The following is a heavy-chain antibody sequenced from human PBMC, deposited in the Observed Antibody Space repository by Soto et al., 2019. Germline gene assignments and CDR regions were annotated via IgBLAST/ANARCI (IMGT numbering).Heavy chain of an antibody. CDR3: ARGGYCSGGSCYGVEY. D-gene: IGHD2-15*01. CDR2: IWYDGTNK. CDR1: GFTFSSYV. V-gene: IGHV3-33*01. J-gene: IGHJ4*02. Sequence: PGGSLRLSCAASGFTFSSYVMHWVRQAPGQGLEWVALIWYDGTNKYYADSVKGRLTISSDNSKNTLYLQMNSLRAEDTAVYYCARGGYCSGGSCYGVEYWGQGTLVTVSS.